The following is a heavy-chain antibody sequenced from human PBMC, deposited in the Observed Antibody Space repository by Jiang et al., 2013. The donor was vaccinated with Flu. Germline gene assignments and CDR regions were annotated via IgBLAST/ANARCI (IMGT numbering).Heavy chain of an antibody. V-gene: IGHV7-4-1*01. CDR1: GYTFTSYA. CDR2: INTNTGNP. D-gene: IGHD1-7*01. J-gene: IGHJ5*02. Sequence: CKASGYTFTSYAMNWVRQAPGQGLEWMGWINTNTGNPTYAQGFTGRFVFSLDTSVSTAYLQICSLKAEDTAVYYCARAWAITGTTLFDPWGQGTLVTVSS. CDR3: ARAWAITGTTLFDP.